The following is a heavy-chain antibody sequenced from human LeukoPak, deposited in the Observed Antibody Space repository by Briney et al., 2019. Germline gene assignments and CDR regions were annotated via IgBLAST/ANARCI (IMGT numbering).Heavy chain of an antibody. Sequence: GGSLRLSCAASGFTFSSYAMSWVRQAPGKGLEWVSVLYSGGTTYYADPVKGRFTISRDNSKNTLYLQMSSLRAEDTAVYYCVRGRWPGLGDFWGQGTTVTVSS. V-gene: IGHV3-66*01. CDR1: GFTFSSYA. CDR3: VRGRWPGLGDF. CDR2: LYSGGTT. J-gene: IGHJ6*02. D-gene: IGHD6-19*01.